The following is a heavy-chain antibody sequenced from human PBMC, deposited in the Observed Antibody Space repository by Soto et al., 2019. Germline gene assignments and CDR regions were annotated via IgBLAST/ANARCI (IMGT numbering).Heavy chain of an antibody. Sequence: SGPTLVKPTQTLTLTCTFSGFSLSTSGVGVGWIRQPPGKALEWLALIYWDDDKRYSPSLKSRLTITKDTSKNQVVLTMTNMDPMDTATYYCAHINSSSTYYYYYYYMDVWGKGTTVTVSS. D-gene: IGHD6-13*01. V-gene: IGHV2-5*02. J-gene: IGHJ6*03. CDR1: GFSLSTSGVG. CDR2: IYWDDDK. CDR3: AHINSSSTYYYYYYYMDV.